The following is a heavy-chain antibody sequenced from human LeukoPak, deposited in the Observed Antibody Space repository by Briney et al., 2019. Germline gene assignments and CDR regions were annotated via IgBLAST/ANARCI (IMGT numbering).Heavy chain of an antibody. CDR2: IIPIFGTA. D-gene: IGHD1-20*01. V-gene: IGHV1-69*06. Sequence: GASVKVSCKASGVTFRSYAISWVRQAPGQGLEWMGGIIPIFGTANYAQKFQGRVTITADKSTSTAYMELSSLRSEDTAVYYCARGGEYNWNDDYYYYMDVWGKGTTVTVSS. CDR3: ARGGEYNWNDDYYYYMDV. J-gene: IGHJ6*03. CDR1: GVTFRSYA.